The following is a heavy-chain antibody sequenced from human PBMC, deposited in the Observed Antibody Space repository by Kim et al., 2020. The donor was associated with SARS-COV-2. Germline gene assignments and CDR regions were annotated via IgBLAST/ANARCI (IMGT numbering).Heavy chain of an antibody. D-gene: IGHD3-22*01. V-gene: IGHV4-59*01. Sequence: SETLSLTCSVSGDSISSYYWNWIRQPPGKGLEWVGYIYYSGTTSYNPPLKSRLTISIETSKNQFSLNLRSVTAADTAVYYCVRDSLADYGSSGYVDWGQGTQVTVSS. CDR3: VRDSLADYGSSGYVD. CDR1: GDSISSYY. CDR2: IYYSGTT. J-gene: IGHJ4*02.